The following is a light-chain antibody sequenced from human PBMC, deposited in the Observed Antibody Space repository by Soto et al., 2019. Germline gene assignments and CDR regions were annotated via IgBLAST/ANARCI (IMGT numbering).Light chain of an antibody. CDR3: QGSCSSALT. CDR2: DTS. V-gene: IGKV3-15*01. J-gene: IGKJ4*01. CDR1: QGIGDT. Sequence: CRASQGIGDTLAWYQHKPGQTPRLLIYDTSTRATGVPTRFSGIRSGAEYNLALQSLQSCDSALYNCQGSCSSALTFSGGTKVDIK.